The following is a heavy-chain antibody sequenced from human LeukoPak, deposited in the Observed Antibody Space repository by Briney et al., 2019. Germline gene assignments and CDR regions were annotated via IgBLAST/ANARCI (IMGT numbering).Heavy chain of an antibody. CDR3: ARDVSPFIWFGEPHFDY. CDR2: ISAYNGNT. J-gene: IGHJ4*02. D-gene: IGHD3-10*01. Sequence: ASVKVSCKASGYTFTSYGISWVRQAPGQGLEWMGWISAYNGNTNYAQKLQGRVTTTTDTSTSTAYMELRSLRSDDTAVYYCARDVSPFIWFGEPHFDYWGQGTLVTVSS. V-gene: IGHV1-18*01. CDR1: GYTFTSYG.